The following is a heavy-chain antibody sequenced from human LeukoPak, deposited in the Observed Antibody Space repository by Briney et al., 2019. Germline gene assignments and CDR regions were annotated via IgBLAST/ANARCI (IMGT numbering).Heavy chain of an antibody. J-gene: IGHJ4*02. V-gene: IGHV4-39*07. CDR3: ARNCYASSGYYLDDFYFDF. D-gene: IGHD3-22*01. CDR2: IDYSGST. CDR1: GASIISDTYY. Sequence: SETLSLTCTVSGASIISDTYYWGWIRPPPGKGLEWIGSIDYSGSTYYSPSLKSRVTMSVDTSTNQFSLKLISVTAADTALYYCARNCYASSGYYLDDFYFDFWGQGTLVTVSS.